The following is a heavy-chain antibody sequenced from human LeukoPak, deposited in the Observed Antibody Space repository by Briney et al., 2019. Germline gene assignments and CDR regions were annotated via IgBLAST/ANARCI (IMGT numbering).Heavy chain of an antibody. CDR3: ARERTNPYYFDY. CDR2: IKQDGSEK. V-gene: IGHV3-7*01. J-gene: IGHJ4*02. CDR1: GFTFSSYW. D-gene: IGHD1-14*01. Sequence: GESLRRSCAASGFTFSSYWMSWVRQALGKGLEWVANIKQDGSEKYYMDSVKGRFTISRDNAKNSLYLQMNSLRAEDTAVYYCARERTNPYYFDYWGQGTLVTVSS.